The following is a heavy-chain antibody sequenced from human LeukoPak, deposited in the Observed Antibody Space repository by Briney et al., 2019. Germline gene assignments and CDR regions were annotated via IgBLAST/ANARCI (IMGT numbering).Heavy chain of an antibody. CDR3: ARDPAPHDYGDYNNAYGV. D-gene: IGHD4-17*01. CDR1: GGSLSGHY. V-gene: IGHV4-34*01. J-gene: IGHJ3*01. CDR2: IHHDGRT. Sequence: SETLSLTCAVSGGSLSGHYMSWIRQSPGKGLEWIGEIHHDGRTKYRPSLQNRISIFLDTSKNEVSLRLTHVTAADTAMYFCARDPAPHDYGDYNNAYGVWGPGTMVIVSS.